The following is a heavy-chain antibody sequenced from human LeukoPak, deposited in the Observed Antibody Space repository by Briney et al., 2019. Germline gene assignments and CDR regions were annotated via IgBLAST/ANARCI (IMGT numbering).Heavy chain of an antibody. Sequence: ASVKVSCKASGYTFTSCDINWVRQATGQGLDWMGWMNPNSGNTGYAQKFQGRVTMTRNTSISTAYMELSSLRSEDTAVYYCARSLLGATTTQNYYGSGSYPDYWGQGTLVTVSS. D-gene: IGHD3-10*01. J-gene: IGHJ4*02. V-gene: IGHV1-8*01. CDR2: MNPNSGNT. CDR3: ARSLLGATTTQNYYGSGSYPDY. CDR1: GYTFTSCD.